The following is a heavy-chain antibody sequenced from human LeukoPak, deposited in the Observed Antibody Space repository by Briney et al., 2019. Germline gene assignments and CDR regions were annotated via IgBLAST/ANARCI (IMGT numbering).Heavy chain of an antibody. CDR3: AKAGYGGNSGFDY. D-gene: IGHD4-23*01. V-gene: IGHV3-23*01. CDR1: GFTFSSYA. J-gene: IGHJ4*02. Sequence: GGSLRLSCAASGFTFSSYAMSWVRQAPGKGLEWVSAISGSGGSTYYADSVKGRFTISRDNSKNTLYLQMNSLRAEDTAIYYCAKAGYGGNSGFDYWGQGTLVTVSS. CDR2: ISGSGGST.